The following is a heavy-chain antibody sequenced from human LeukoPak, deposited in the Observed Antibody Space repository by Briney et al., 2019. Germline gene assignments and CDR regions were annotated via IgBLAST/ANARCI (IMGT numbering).Heavy chain of an antibody. V-gene: IGHV4-30-4*01. CDR3: ARLVVTLRAFDY. CDR2: IYYSGST. J-gene: IGHJ4*02. Sequence: SETLSLTCTVSGGSISSGDYYWGWIRQPPGKGLEWIGYIYYSGSTYYNPSLKSRVTISVDTSKNQFSLKVSSVTAADTAVYYCARLVVTLRAFDYWGQGTLVPVSS. CDR1: GGSISSGDYY. D-gene: IGHD4-23*01.